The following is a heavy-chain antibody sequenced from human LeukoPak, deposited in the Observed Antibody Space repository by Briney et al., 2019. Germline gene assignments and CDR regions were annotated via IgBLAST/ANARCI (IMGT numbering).Heavy chain of an antibody. V-gene: IGHV4-59*12. Sequence: PSETLSLTCTVSGGSISSYYWSWIRQPPGKGLEWIGYIYYSGSTNYNPSLKSRVTISVDTSKNQFSLKLSSVTAADTAVYYCARGLTYYDFWSGYSNHAFDIWGQGTMVTVSS. CDR2: IYYSGST. D-gene: IGHD3-3*01. J-gene: IGHJ3*02. CDR3: ARGLTYYDFWSGYSNHAFDI. CDR1: GGSISSYY.